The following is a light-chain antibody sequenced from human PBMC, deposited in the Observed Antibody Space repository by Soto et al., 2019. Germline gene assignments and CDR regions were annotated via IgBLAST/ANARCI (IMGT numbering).Light chain of an antibody. Sequence: DIQMTQSPSSLSASVGDRVTITCRASQGIRNYLAWYQQKPGKVPKLLVYGTSTLQSGVPSRFSGSGSGTDFTLTISGLQPEDVATYFCQKYDSAPLTFGGGTEVEIK. J-gene: IGKJ4*01. CDR1: QGIRNY. CDR3: QKYDSAPLT. V-gene: IGKV1-27*01. CDR2: GTS.